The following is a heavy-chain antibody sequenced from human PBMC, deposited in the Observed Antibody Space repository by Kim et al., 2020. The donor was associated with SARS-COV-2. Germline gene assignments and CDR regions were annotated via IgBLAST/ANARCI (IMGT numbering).Heavy chain of an antibody. CDR2: ISGSGGST. D-gene: IGHD2-2*02. Sequence: GGSLRLSCAASGFTFSSYAMSWVRQAPGKGLDWVSAISGSGGSTYYADSVKGRFTISRDNSKNTLYLQMNSLRAEDTAVYYCANAPAAISGGSLGGQGTLVTVSS. CDR1: GFTFSSYA. CDR3: ANAPAAISGGSL. J-gene: IGHJ4*02. V-gene: IGHV3-23*01.